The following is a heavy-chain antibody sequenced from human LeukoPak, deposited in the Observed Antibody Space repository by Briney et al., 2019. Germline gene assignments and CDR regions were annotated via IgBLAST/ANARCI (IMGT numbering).Heavy chain of an antibody. V-gene: IGHV4-34*01. CDR2: INHSGST. D-gene: IGHD3-10*01. J-gene: IGHJ4*02. CDR1: GSLSGYY. Sequence: SETLSLTCAIGSLSGYYWSWIRQPPGKGLEWIGEINHSGSTNYNPSLKSRVIISIDTSKNQFSLTLISVTAADTAVYYCARGRAGARYGSSWGQGTLVTVSS. CDR3: ARGRAGARYGSS.